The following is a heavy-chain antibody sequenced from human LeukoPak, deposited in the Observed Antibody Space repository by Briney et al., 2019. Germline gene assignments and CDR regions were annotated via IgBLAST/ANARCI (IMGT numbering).Heavy chain of an antibody. CDR1: GFTFNNYA. V-gene: IGHV3-23*01. CDR3: AKGRGADRWYGNL. Sequence: GGSLRLSCAASGFTFNNYAMTWVRQAPGKGLEWVSTIGGSGSSTYYADSVRGRFTISRDNSKNALYLQMNGLGAEDTAIYYCAKGRGADRWYGNLWGQGTLVTVSS. J-gene: IGHJ5*02. CDR2: IGGSGSST. D-gene: IGHD6-13*01.